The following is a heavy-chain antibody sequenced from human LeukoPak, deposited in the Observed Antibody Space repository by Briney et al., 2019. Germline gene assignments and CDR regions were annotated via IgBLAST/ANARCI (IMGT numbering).Heavy chain of an antibody. CDR2: INPNSGGT. J-gene: IGHJ4*02. Sequence: ASVKVSCKASGCTFPGYYMHWVRQAPGQGLEWMGWINPNSGGTNYAQKFQGRVTMTRDTSISTAYMELSRLRSDDTAVYYCAREHSSSSGKVFDYWGQGTLVTVSS. CDR3: AREHSSSSGKVFDY. V-gene: IGHV1-2*02. CDR1: GCTFPGYY. D-gene: IGHD6-6*01.